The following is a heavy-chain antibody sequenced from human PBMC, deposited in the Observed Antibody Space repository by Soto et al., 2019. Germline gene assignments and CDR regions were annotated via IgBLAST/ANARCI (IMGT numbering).Heavy chain of an antibody. V-gene: IGHV2-5*02. Sequence: QITLKESGLTLVKPTQTLTLTCTFSGVSLSTSGVGVGWIRQPPGKALEWLAVIYWDDVKWYTPSLKSRVTLTKDTSKNQVVLTMTNMDPVDTATYYCAVTEGFGDCLQHWGQGSLVTVSS. D-gene: IGHD3-10*01. J-gene: IGHJ1*01. CDR1: GVSLSTSGVG. CDR2: IYWDDVK. CDR3: AVTEGFGDCLQH.